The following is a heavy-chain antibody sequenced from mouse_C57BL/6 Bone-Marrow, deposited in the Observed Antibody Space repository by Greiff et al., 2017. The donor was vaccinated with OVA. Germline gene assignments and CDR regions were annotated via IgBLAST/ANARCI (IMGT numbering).Heavy chain of an antibody. CDR3: ARDNWGYAMDY. J-gene: IGHJ4*01. Sequence: QVQLMESGAELVRPGTSVTLSCTASGYTFTNYWIGWAKQRPGHGLEWIGDIYPGGGYTNYNEKFKGKATLTADKSSSTAYMQFSSLTSEDSAINYGARDNWGYAMDYWGQGTSVTVSS. CDR2: IYPGGGYT. D-gene: IGHD4-1*01. CDR1: GYTFTNYW. V-gene: IGHV1-63*01.